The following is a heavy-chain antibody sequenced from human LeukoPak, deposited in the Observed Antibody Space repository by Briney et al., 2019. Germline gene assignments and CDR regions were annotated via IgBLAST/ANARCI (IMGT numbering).Heavy chain of an antibody. V-gene: IGHV3-11*05. CDR1: GFTFSDYY. CDR3: AKDRDSSSWYLGSCFGDS. J-gene: IGHJ4*02. D-gene: IGHD6-13*01. CDR2: ISGSSTHT. Sequence: GGSLRLSCAASGFTFSDYYMSWIRQAPGKGLEWVSYISGSSTHTNYADSVKGRFTISRDNAKKSLYLQMNSLRAEDTAVYYCAKDRDSSSWYLGSCFGDSWGQGTLVTVSS.